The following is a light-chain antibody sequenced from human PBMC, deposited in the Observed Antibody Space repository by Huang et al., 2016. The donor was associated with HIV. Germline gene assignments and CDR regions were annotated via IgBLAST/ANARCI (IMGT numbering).Light chain of an antibody. CDR1: QSVSSNY. CDR3: QQYGSSRT. J-gene: IGKJ1*01. V-gene: IGKV3-20*01. Sequence: EIVLTQSPGTLSLSPGERATLSCRASQSVSSNYLAWYQQKPGQAPRLLIYGASSRATGIVDRFSATGSGTDFTLTISRPEPEDFAVYYCQQYGSSRTFGQGTKVEIK. CDR2: GAS.